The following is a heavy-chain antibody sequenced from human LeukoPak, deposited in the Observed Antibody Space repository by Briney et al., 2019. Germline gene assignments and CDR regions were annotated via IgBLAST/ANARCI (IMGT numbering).Heavy chain of an antibody. CDR3: ARRGRITMIVVVIRPGDAFDI. CDR1: GGSFSGYY. V-gene: IGHV4-34*01. CDR2: INHSGST. Sequence: SETLSLTCAVYGGSFSGYYWSWIRQPPGKGLEWIGEINHSGSTNYNPSLKSRVTISVDTSKNQFSLKLSSMTAADTAVYYCARRGRITMIVVVIRPGDAFDIWGQGTMVTVSS. J-gene: IGHJ3*02. D-gene: IGHD3-22*01.